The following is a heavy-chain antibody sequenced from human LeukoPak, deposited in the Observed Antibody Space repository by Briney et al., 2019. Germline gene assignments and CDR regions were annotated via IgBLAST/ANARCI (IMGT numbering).Heavy chain of an antibody. CDR3: ATPITMVRGVGYWFDP. Sequence: ASVKVSCKVSGYTLTELSMHWVRQAPGKGLEWMAGFDPEDGETIYAQKFQGRVTMTEDTSTDTAYMELSSLRSEDTAVYYCATPITMVRGVGYWFDPWGQGTLVTVSS. J-gene: IGHJ5*02. D-gene: IGHD3-10*01. CDR2: FDPEDGET. CDR1: GYTLTELS. V-gene: IGHV1-24*01.